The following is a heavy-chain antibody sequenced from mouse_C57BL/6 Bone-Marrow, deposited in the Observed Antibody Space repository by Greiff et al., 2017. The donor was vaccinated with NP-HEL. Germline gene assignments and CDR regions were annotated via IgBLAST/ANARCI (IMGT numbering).Heavy chain of an antibody. CDR1: GYTFTSYW. J-gene: IGHJ1*03. CDR3: GLRRGGDWDFDV. Sequence: QVQLQQPGAELVKPGASVKMSCKASGYTFTSYWITWVKQRPGQGLEWIGDIYPGSGSTNYNEKFKSKATLTVDTSSSTAYMQLSSLTTEDSAVYYCGLRRGGDWDFDVWGTGTTVTVSS. V-gene: IGHV1-55*01. CDR2: IYPGSGST.